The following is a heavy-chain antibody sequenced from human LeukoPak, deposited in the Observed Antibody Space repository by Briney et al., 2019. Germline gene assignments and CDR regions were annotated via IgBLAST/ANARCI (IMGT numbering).Heavy chain of an antibody. Sequence: PSETLSLTCTVSGGSISSYYWSWIRQPPGKGLEWVGYIYTSGSTNYNPSLKSRVTISVDTSKNQFSLKLSSVTAADTAVYYCAGTYYYDSSGYTQIRRFDYWGQGTLVTVSS. CDR1: GGSISSYY. V-gene: IGHV4-4*09. CDR3: AGTYYYDSSGYTQIRRFDY. D-gene: IGHD3-22*01. CDR2: IYTSGST. J-gene: IGHJ4*02.